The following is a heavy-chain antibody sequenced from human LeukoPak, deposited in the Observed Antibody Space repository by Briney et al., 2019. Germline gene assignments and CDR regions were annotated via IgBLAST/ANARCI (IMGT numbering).Heavy chain of an antibody. Sequence: GGTLRLSCAASGFTFSSYGMSWVRQAPGKGLEWAAFIRYDGTNKYYADSVKGRFSVSRDNAQNSLSLQMNSLRVEDTAVYYCALNYYGSSGTYWGQGTLVTVSS. CDR1: GFTFSSYG. D-gene: IGHD3-22*01. V-gene: IGHV3-30*02. CDR2: IRYDGTNK. J-gene: IGHJ4*02. CDR3: ALNYYGSSGTY.